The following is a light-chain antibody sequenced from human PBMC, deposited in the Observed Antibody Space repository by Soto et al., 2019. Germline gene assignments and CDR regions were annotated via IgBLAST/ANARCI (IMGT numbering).Light chain of an antibody. CDR1: QSISNY. J-gene: IGKJ1*01. Sequence: EIVLTQSPATLSLSPGERATLSCRASQSISNYLAWYQHKPGQAPRLLIYDASSRATGIPARFSGSGSVTDFALTISRLEPEDFAVYFCQLRSNWPPTWTFGQGTKVEVK. CDR3: QLRSNWPPTWT. V-gene: IGKV3-11*01. CDR2: DAS.